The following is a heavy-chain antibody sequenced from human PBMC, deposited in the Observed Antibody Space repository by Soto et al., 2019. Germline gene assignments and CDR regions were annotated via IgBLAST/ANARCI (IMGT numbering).Heavy chain of an antibody. CDR3: ARTHDYGDYGCDY. CDR2: ISYSGST. Sequence: QLQLQESGPGLVKPSETLSLTCTVSGGSISSSSYYWGWIRQPPGKGLEWIGSISYSGSTYYNPCLKRRVTIAADASENQYSLKRRSVTAADTAVYYCARTHDYGDYGCDYWGQGTLVTVSA. V-gene: IGHV4-39*01. CDR1: GGSISSSSYY. J-gene: IGHJ4*02. D-gene: IGHD4-17*01.